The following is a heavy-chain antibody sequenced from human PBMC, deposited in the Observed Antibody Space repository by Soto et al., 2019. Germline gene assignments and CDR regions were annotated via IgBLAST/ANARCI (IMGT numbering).Heavy chain of an antibody. J-gene: IGHJ4*02. CDR3: VRYCSTTLCNGVATRTFDY. CDR2: INGGSTP. Sequence: PGGSLRLSCVASGFGFSSYAMNWVRQAPGKGLEWVTGINGGSTPYYADSVKGRFTISRDNTRNSLYLQMNSLRDEDTALYYCVRYCSTTLCNGVATRTFDYWGQGTLVTVSS. V-gene: IGHV3-23*01. D-gene: IGHD2-2*01. CDR1: GFGFSSYA.